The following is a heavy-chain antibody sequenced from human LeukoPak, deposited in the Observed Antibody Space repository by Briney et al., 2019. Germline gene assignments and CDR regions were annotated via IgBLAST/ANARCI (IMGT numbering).Heavy chain of an antibody. CDR2: MYTSGST. Sequence: SETLSLTCTVSGGSVSSYYWSWIRQPAGKRLEWIGRMYTSGSTNYNPSLKSRVTMSVDTSKNQFSLKLSSVTAADTAVYYCASLRSGSGTFYNDYWGQGTLVTVSS. CDR3: ASLRSGSGTFYNDY. V-gene: IGHV4-4*07. D-gene: IGHD3-10*01. J-gene: IGHJ4*02. CDR1: GGSVSSYY.